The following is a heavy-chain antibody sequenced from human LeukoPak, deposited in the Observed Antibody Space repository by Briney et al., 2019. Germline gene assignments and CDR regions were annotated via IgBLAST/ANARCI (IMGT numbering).Heavy chain of an antibody. J-gene: IGHJ5*02. CDR2: ISAYNGNT. CDR3: ARVRAVAGRAVGNWFDP. V-gene: IGHV1-18*01. Sequence: GASVKVSCKASGYNFTSYGLSWVRQAPGQGLEWMGWISAYNGNTNYAQKLQGRVTMTTDTSTSTAYMELRTLRSDDTAVYYCARVRAVAGRAVGNWFDPWGQGTLVTVSS. D-gene: IGHD6-19*01. CDR1: GYNFTSYG.